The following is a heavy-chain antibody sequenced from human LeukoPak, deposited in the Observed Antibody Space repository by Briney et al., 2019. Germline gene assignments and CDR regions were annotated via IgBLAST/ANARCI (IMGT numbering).Heavy chain of an antibody. J-gene: IGHJ5*02. Sequence: PGGSLRLSCAASGFTFTSYAMTWVRQAPGKGLEWVSAINGSGANTYYADTVKGRFTISRDNSKNTLYVQMKSLRVEDTAVYYCARGLVDVHDSSGYYSNWFDPWGQGTLVTVSS. V-gene: IGHV3-23*01. CDR3: ARGLVDVHDSSGYYSNWFDP. CDR1: GFTFTSYA. CDR2: INGSGANT. D-gene: IGHD3-22*01.